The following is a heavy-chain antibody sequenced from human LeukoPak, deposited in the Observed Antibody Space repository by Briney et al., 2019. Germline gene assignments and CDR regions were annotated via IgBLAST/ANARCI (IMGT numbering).Heavy chain of an antibody. CDR2: ISYDGSNK. V-gene: IGHV3-30*03. CDR3: ARVLRSNKSYGMDV. CDR1: GFTFSSYG. Sequence: GGSLRLSCAASGFTFSSYGMHWVRQAPGKGLEWVAVISYDGSNKYYADSVKGRFTISRDNAKNSLYLQMNSLRAEDTAVYYCARVLRSNKSYGMDVWGQGTTVTVSS. D-gene: IGHD3-9*01. J-gene: IGHJ6*02.